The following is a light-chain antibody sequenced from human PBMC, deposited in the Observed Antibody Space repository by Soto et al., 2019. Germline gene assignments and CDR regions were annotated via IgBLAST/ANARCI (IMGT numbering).Light chain of an antibody. Sequence: DIQMTQSPSTLSASVGDRVTITCRASQSISSWLAWYQQKPGKAPKLLIYDASSVESGVPSRFSGSGSGTEFTLTISSLQPDDFATYYCQQYNSYPCTFGQGTKVEIK. J-gene: IGKJ1*01. CDR2: DAS. V-gene: IGKV1-5*01. CDR3: QQYNSYPCT. CDR1: QSISSW.